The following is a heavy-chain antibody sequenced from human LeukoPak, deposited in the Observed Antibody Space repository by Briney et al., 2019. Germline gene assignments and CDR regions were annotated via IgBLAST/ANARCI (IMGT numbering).Heavy chain of an antibody. CDR2: IWYDGSNK. CDR1: GFTFSSYW. CDR3: ARDRLEAVTDDDYFDY. D-gene: IGHD2-21*02. Sequence: GGSLRLSCAAPGFTFSSYWMSWVRQAPGKGPEWVALIWYDGSNKYYGDSVKGRFTISRDNSKNTVYLQMNSLRAEDTGVYYCARDRLEAVTDDDYFDYWGQGTLVTVSS. V-gene: IGHV3-33*08. J-gene: IGHJ4*02.